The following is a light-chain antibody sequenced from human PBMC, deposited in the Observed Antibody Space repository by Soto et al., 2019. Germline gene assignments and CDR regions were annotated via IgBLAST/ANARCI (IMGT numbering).Light chain of an antibody. J-gene: IGKJ3*01. CDR3: QQYNTWPFT. CDR1: QSVNSN. V-gene: IGKV3-15*01. Sequence: EIVMTQSPSTLSVSPGESATLSCRASQSVNSNLAWYQQKPGQAPGLLFYSASARATGVPARFSVSGSGTEFTLAITSLQSEDFAVYYCQQYNTWPFTFGPGTKVDIK. CDR2: SAS.